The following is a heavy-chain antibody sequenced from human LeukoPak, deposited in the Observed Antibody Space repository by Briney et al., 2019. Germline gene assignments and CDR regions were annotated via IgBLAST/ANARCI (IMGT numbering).Heavy chain of an antibody. CDR3: ARAILTPSGFVWHFDL. CDR1: GGSISSGGYY. V-gene: IGHV4-31*03. J-gene: IGHJ2*01. CDR2: IYYSGST. Sequence: SQTLSLTCTVSGGSISSGGYYWSWIRQHPGKGLEWIGYIYYSGSTYYNPSLKSRFTISVDTSKSQFSLKLSSVTAADTAVYYCARAILTPSGFVWHFDLWGRGTLVTVSS. D-gene: IGHD3-3*01.